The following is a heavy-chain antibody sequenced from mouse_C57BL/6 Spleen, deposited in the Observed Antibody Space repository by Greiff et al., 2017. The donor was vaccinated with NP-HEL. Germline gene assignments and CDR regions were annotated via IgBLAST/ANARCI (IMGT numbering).Heavy chain of an antibody. CDR3: TTLYYGSSIDY. J-gene: IGHJ2*01. V-gene: IGHV14-4*01. Sequence: EVQLQQSGAELVRPGASVKLSCTASGFNIKDDYMHWVKQRPEQGLEWIGWIDPENGDTEYASKFQGKATITADTSSNTAYLQLSSLTSEDTAVYYCTTLYYGSSIDYWGQGTTLTVSS. CDR2: IDPENGDT. D-gene: IGHD1-1*01. CDR1: GFNIKDDY.